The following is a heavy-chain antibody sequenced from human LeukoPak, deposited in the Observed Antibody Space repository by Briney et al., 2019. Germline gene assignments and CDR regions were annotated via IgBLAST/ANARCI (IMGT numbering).Heavy chain of an antibody. CDR3: ARDQYDTWSRRGNFDS. CDR1: GFTFGKYW. D-gene: IGHD3-3*01. J-gene: IGHJ4*02. CDR2: IKLDGSEK. V-gene: IGHV3-7*03. Sequence: GSLRLSCVASGFTFGKYWMSWVRQAPGKGLEWVANIKLDGSEKNYVDSVKGRFTISRDNTKNSLYLQMNSLRVEDTAVFYCARDQYDTWSRRGNFDSWGQGTLVIVSS.